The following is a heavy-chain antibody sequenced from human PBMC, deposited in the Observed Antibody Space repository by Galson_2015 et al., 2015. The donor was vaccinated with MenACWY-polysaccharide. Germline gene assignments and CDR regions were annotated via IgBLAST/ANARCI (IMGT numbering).Heavy chain of an antibody. CDR3: AREFTY. CDR1: GGSISSGSYY. J-gene: IGHJ4*02. CDR2: IYIRGST. Sequence: QVQLQESGPGLVKPSETLSLTCTVSGGSISSGSYYWSWIRQPAGKGLEWIGLIYIRGSTKYTPPPKSRATIPLATPKTQFSRKLSSVTAADTAVYYCAREFTYWGQGTLVTVSS. V-gene: IGHV4-61*02.